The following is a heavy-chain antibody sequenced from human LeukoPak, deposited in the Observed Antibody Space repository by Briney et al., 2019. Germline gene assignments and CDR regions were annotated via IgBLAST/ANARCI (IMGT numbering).Heavy chain of an antibody. Sequence: GGSLRLSCAASGFTFSSYSMNWVRQAPGKGLEWVSSISSSSSYIYYADSVKGRFTISRDNAKNSLYLQMNSLRAEDTAVYYCAREIGSNYPTVTTELDAFDIWGQGTMVTVSS. CDR2: ISSSSSYI. V-gene: IGHV3-21*01. CDR1: GFTFSSYS. J-gene: IGHJ3*02. CDR3: AREIGSNYPTVTTELDAFDI. D-gene: IGHD4-11*01.